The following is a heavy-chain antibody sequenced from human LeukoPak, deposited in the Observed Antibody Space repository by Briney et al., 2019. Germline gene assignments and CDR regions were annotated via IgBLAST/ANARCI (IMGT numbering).Heavy chain of an antibody. J-gene: IGHJ4*02. Sequence: PSETLSLTCTVSGGSFSSDYWSWIRQPAGKGLEWIGRIYTSGSTNYNPSLKSRVTMSVDTSKNQFSLKLSSVTAADTAVYYCARDVRGYSGYALDYWGQGTLVTVSS. V-gene: IGHV4-4*07. D-gene: IGHD5-12*01. CDR1: GGSFSSDY. CDR3: ARDVRGYSGYALDY. CDR2: IYTSGST.